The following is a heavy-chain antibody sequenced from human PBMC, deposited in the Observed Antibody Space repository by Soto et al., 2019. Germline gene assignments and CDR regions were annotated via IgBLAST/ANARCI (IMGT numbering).Heavy chain of an antibody. J-gene: IGHJ5*02. CDR3: ASDAVGPAWFDP. D-gene: IGHD1-26*01. Sequence: QVQLVQSGAEVKKPGASVKVSCKASGYTFINYGISWVRQAPGQGLEWMGWINTYNGNTNYAKKCQGRVTMTTDTSTRTAYMALRRLISDDTAVYNCASDAVGPAWFDPWGQATLVTASS. CDR2: INTYNGNT. V-gene: IGHV1-18*01. CDR1: GYTFINYG.